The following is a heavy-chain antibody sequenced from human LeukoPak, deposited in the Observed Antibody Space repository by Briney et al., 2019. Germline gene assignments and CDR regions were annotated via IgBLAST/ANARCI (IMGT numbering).Heavy chain of an antibody. D-gene: IGHD1-1*01. CDR3: ARDWNSGI. V-gene: IGHV3-21*01. Sequence: PGGSLRLSCVVSGFTFSRSTMNWVRQAPGKGLEWVSSISSTSTYIYYADSVKGRFTISRDNAKKSLYLQMNSLRGEDTAVYYCARDWNSGIWGQGTMVTVSS. CDR2: ISSTSTYI. J-gene: IGHJ3*02. CDR1: GFTFSRST.